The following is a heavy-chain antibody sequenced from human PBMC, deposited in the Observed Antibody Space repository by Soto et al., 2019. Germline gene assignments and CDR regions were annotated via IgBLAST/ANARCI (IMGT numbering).Heavy chain of an antibody. CDR2: ISAYNGNT. CDR1: GYTFTSYG. D-gene: IGHD2-8*01. V-gene: IGHV1-18*01. CDR3: ARLGNGGDYYYYGMDV. J-gene: IGHJ6*02. Sequence: ASVKVSCKASGYTFTSYGISWVRQAPGQGLEWMGWISAYNGNTNYAQKLQGRVTMTTDTSTSTAYMELRSLRSDDTAVYYCARLGNGGDYYYYGMDVWGQGTTVTVSS.